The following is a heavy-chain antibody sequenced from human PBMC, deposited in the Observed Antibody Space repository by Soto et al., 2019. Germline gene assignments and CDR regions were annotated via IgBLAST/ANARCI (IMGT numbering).Heavy chain of an antibody. J-gene: IGHJ6*02. CDR2: IYPGDSDT. CDR1: GYSFTSYW. Sequence: GESLKISCKGSGYSFTSYWIGWVRQMPGKGLEWMGIIYPGDSDTRYSPSFQGQVTISADKSISTAYLQWSSLKASDTAMYYCASIVGATNYYYYGMDVWGQGTTVTVSS. V-gene: IGHV5-51*01. D-gene: IGHD1-26*01. CDR3: ASIVGATNYYYYGMDV.